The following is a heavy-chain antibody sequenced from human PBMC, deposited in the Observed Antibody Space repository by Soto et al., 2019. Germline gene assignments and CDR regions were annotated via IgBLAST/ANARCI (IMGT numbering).Heavy chain of an antibody. CDR2: ISGSGGST. D-gene: IGHD3-3*01. CDR1: GFTFSSYA. Sequence: GGSLRLSCAASGFTFSSYAMSWVRQAPGKGLEWVSAISGSGGSTYYADSVKGRFTISRDNSKNTLYLQMNSLRAEDTAVYYCAKLRYLEWLPKYYFDYWGQGTLVTVSS. CDR3: AKLRYLEWLPKYYFDY. V-gene: IGHV3-23*01. J-gene: IGHJ4*02.